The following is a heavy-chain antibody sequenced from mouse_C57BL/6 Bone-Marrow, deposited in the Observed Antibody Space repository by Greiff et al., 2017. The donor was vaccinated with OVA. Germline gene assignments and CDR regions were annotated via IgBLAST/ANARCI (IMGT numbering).Heavy chain of an antibody. V-gene: IGHV6-6*01. CDR2: LRNKANNIAT. Sequence: EVKLVESGGGLVQPGGSMKLSCAASGFTFSDDWMDWVRQSSGKGLEWVAELRNKANNIATYYAESVKGRFTISRADSKGSVDLQMKRLRAEDAGIYYCTRRTGVAHYYAMDYWGQGTSVTVSS. J-gene: IGHJ4*01. CDR1: GFTFSDDW. D-gene: IGHD1-1*01. CDR3: TRRTGVAHYYAMDY.